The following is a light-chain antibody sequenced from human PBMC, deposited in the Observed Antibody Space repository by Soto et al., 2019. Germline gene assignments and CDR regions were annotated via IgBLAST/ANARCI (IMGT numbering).Light chain of an antibody. Sequence: DIQMTQSPSSLSASVGDRVTITCRASQSISSYLIWYQQKPGKAPKLLIYAASSLQSGVPSRFSVSGSGTDFPLTISSLQPEDFATYYCQQSYSTPRTFGQGTKVEIK. CDR2: AAS. CDR1: QSISSY. V-gene: IGKV1-39*01. J-gene: IGKJ1*01. CDR3: QQSYSTPRT.